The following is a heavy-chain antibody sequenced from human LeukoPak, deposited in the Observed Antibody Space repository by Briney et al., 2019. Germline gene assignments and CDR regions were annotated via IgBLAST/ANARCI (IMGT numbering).Heavy chain of an antibody. V-gene: IGHV1-69*04. CDR1: GGTFSSYA. D-gene: IGHD3-10*01. J-gene: IGHJ4*02. CDR3: ARVGTMVRGVIDWDSS. Sequence: GASVKVSCKASGGTFSSYAISWVRQAPGQGLEWMGRIIPILGIAHYAQKFQGRVTITADKSTSTAYMELSSLRAEDTAVYYCARVGTMVRGVIDWDSSWGQGTLVTVSS. CDR2: IIPILGIA.